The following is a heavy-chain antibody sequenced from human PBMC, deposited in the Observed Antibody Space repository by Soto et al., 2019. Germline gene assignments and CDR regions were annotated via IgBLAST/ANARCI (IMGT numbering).Heavy chain of an antibody. CDR3: ARGYSGYDQYFDY. CDR2: IIPILGIA. Sequence: QVQLVQSGAEVKKPGSSVKVSCKASGGTFSSYTISWVRQAPGQGLEWMGRIIPILGIANYAQKFQGRVTITADKSTSTAYMELSSLRSEDTAVYYCARGYSGYDQYFDYWGQGPLVTVSS. V-gene: IGHV1-69*02. J-gene: IGHJ4*02. CDR1: GGTFSSYT. D-gene: IGHD5-12*01.